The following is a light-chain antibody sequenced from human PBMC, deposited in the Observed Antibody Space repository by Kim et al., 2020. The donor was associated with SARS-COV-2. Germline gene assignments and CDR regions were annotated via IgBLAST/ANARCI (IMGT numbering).Light chain of an antibody. CDR2: AAS. CDR1: QSIDDY. V-gene: IGKV1-39*01. Sequence: DIQLTQSPSSLSASVGDRVTITCRASQSIDDYLTWYQQRPGKAPKLLIYAASILENGVPSKFSGSGSGTDFTLTISSLQPEDSATYYCQQTYNTPYSLGQGNKLEI. J-gene: IGKJ2*03. CDR3: QQTYNTPYS.